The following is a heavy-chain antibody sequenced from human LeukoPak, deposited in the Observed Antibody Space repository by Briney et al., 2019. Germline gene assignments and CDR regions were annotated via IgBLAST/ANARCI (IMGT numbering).Heavy chain of an antibody. J-gene: IGHJ4*02. CDR2: INDDGTST. Sequence: GGSLRLSCAVSGVTSSTDWMHWVRQAPGKGLVWISRINDDGTSTNYADSVKGRFTISRDNAKNTLYLEMKSLRAEDTAVYFCARSTYPKLDSWGQGTLVTVSS. V-gene: IGHV3-74*01. CDR1: GVTSSTDW. D-gene: IGHD3-16*01. CDR3: ARSTYPKLDS.